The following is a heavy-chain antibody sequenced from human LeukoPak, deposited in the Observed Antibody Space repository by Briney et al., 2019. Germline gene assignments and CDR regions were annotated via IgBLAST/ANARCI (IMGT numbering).Heavy chain of an antibody. CDR3: ARDLSGDDSPSGGY. CDR1: GFTFSSYW. CDR2: INWNGGST. V-gene: IGHV3-20*04. Sequence: GGSLRLSCAASGFTFSSYWMSWVRQAPGKGLEWVSGINWNGGSTGYADSVKGRFTISRDNAKNSLYLQMNSLRAEDTALYYCARDLSGDDSPSGGYWGQGTLVTVSS. J-gene: IGHJ4*02. D-gene: IGHD3-22*01.